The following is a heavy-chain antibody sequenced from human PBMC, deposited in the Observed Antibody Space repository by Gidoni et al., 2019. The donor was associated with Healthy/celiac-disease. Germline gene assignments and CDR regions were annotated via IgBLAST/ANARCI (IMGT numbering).Heavy chain of an antibody. Sequence: QVQLVESGGGVVQPGRSLRLSCAASGFTFSSYGMHGVRQAPGKGLEWVAVIWYDGSNKYYADSVKGRFTISRDNSKNTLYLQMNSLRAEDTAVYYCAREYFDWLLERGRYYYYGMDVWGQGTTVTVSS. CDR1: GFTFSSYG. D-gene: IGHD3-9*01. V-gene: IGHV3-33*01. J-gene: IGHJ6*02. CDR3: AREYFDWLLERGRYYYYGMDV. CDR2: IWYDGSNK.